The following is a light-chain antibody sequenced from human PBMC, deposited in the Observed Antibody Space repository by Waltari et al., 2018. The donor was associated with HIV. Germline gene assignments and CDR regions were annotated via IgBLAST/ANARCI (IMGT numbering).Light chain of an antibody. CDR2: AAS. Sequence: DIQMNQSPSSLSASVGDRVTITSRASQSISSYLNWYQQKPEKAPKLVIYAASSLQSRVPSRFSGSGSGTDFTITISSLLPEDFATYYCQQSYRTLWTFGQGTKVEIK. CDR1: QSISSY. J-gene: IGKJ1*01. V-gene: IGKV1-39*01. CDR3: QQSYRTLWT.